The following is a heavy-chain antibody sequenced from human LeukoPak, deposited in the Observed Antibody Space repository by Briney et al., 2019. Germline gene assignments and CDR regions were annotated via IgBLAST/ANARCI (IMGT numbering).Heavy chain of an antibody. CDR2: TYYSGST. J-gene: IGHJ4*02. D-gene: IGHD1-26*01. Sequence: SETLSLTCTVSGGSISSGNYYWNWIRQHPGEGLEWIGYTYYSGSTYYNPSLKSRVTISVDTSKNQFSLRLSSVTAADTAVYYCARMGIVGATGYYFDYWGQGTLVTVSS. V-gene: IGHV4-31*03. CDR3: ARMGIVGATGYYFDY. CDR1: GGSISSGNYY.